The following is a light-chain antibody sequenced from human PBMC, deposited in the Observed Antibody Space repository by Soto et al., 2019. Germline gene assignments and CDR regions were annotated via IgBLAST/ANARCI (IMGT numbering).Light chain of an antibody. CDR2: WAS. Sequence: DIVLTQSPDSLAVSLGERATINCKSSQSVLYSSINKNTLAWYQQKPGQPPKLLIYWASTRESGIPDRFSGSGSVTDFTLTISSLQAEDVAVYYCQQYYGTPWTFGQGTKVEIK. J-gene: IGKJ1*01. CDR3: QQYYGTPWT. V-gene: IGKV4-1*01. CDR1: QSVLYSSINKNT.